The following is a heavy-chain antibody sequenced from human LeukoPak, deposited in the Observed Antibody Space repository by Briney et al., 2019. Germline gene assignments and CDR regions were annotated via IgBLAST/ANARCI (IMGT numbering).Heavy chain of an antibody. J-gene: IGHJ4*02. Sequence: ASVKVSCKASGYTFTSYDINWVRQATGQGLEWMGWMNPNSGNTGYAQRCQGRVTITRNTSISTAYMELSSLRSEDTAVYYCARVLARYSSSKYYFDYWGQGTLVTVSS. CDR1: GYTFTSYD. CDR3: ARVLARYSSSKYYFDY. CDR2: MNPNSGNT. V-gene: IGHV1-8*03. D-gene: IGHD6-13*01.